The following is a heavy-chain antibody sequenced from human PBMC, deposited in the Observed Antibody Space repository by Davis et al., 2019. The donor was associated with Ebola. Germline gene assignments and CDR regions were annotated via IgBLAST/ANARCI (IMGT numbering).Heavy chain of an antibody. Sequence: GESLKISCTGSGFTGIENYISWVRQAPGKGLEWVSVIYSGGSTYYADSVKGRFTISRDNSKNTLYLQMNSLRAEDTAIYYCVGGERGSYIYEYWGQGTLVTVSS. CDR1: GFTGIENY. CDR3: VGGERGSYIYEY. CDR2: IYSGGST. V-gene: IGHV3-53*01. D-gene: IGHD3-10*01. J-gene: IGHJ4*02.